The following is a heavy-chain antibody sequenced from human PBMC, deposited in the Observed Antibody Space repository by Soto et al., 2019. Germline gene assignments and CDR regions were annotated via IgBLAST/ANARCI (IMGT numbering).Heavy chain of an antibody. CDR1: GYTFTGYY. CDR3: ARDIVVVPAARPPATDMDF. V-gene: IGHV1-2*02. Sequence: ASVKVSCKASGYTFTGYYMHWVRQAPGQGLEWMGWINPNSGGTNYAQKFQGRVTMTRDTSISTAYMELSRLRSDDTAVYYCARDIVVVPAARPPATDMDFWGQGTTVTVSS. D-gene: IGHD2-2*01. CDR2: INPNSGGT. J-gene: IGHJ6*02.